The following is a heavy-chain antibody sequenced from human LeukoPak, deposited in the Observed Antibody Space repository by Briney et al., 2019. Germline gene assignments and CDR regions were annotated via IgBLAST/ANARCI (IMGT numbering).Heavy chain of an antibody. CDR3: ARDQGSITTIVRRRGWFDP. CDR2: IYYSGST. CDR1: GGSVSSGSYY. J-gene: IGHJ5*02. D-gene: IGHD3-22*01. Sequence: SETLSLTCTVSGGSVSSGSYYWSWIRQPPGKGLEWIGYIYYSGSTNYNPSLKSRVTISVDTSKNQFSLKLSSVTAADTAVYYCARDQGSITTIVRRRGWFDPWGQGTLVTVSS. V-gene: IGHV4-61*01.